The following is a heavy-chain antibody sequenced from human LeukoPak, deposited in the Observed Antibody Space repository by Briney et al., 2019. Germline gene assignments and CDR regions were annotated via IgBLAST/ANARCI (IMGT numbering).Heavy chain of an antibody. CDR2: IDHSGTT. CDR1: GYSIISGYY. V-gene: IGHV4-38-2*01. D-gene: IGHD2-15*01. J-gene: IGHJ3*02. Sequence: SETLSLTCAVSGYSIISGYYWGGIRQPPGKGLEWIGSIDHSGTTYYNPSLKSRVTISVDTSKNQFSLKLTSVTAADTAVFYCARRSYCSGGDCYSSDAFDIWGQGTMVTVSS. CDR3: ARRSYCSGGDCYSSDAFDI.